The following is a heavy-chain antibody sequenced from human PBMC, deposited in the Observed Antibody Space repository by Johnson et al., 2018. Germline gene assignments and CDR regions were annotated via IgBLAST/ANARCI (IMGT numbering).Heavy chain of an antibody. CDR1: GFTLSDYY. Sequence: VQLVESGGALVEPGGSXRLSCAASGFTLSDYYLSWIRQAPGQGLDWVSYSSRAGPISYGDSVRGPFTISRDNAKNSLYLQMNHLRAEDTAVYFCAAWSGDSRDLEHWGQGTLVTVSS. J-gene: IGHJ1*01. V-gene: IGHV3-11*01. CDR2: SSRAGPI. CDR3: AAWSGDSRDLEH. D-gene: IGHD3-3*01.